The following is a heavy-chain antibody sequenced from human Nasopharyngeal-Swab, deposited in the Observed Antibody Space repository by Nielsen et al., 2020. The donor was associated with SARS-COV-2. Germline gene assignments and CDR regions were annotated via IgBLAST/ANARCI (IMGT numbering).Heavy chain of an antibody. CDR2: INPGGGSA. V-gene: IGHV1-46*01. J-gene: IGHJ5*02. CDR1: GYTFTRYY. D-gene: IGHD2-15*01. Sequence: ASVKVSCKASGYTFTRYYIHWLRQAPAQGLEWMGIINPGGGSARYSQNFQGRVTMTRDTSTSTVYMELSSLRSEDTAVYYCARGGDPREVVAATDCFDPWGQGTLVTVSS. CDR3: ARGGDPREVVAATDCFDP.